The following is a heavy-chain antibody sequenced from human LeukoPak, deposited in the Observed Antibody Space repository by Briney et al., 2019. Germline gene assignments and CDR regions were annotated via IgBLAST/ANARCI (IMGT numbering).Heavy chain of an antibody. CDR1: GFTFSTYG. V-gene: IGHV3-33*06. Sequence: ARSLRLSCAPSGFTFSTYGMNCVRHAPGKGLEWVAIIWYDGNNKYYADSVKGRFTISRDNSKNTLYLQMNSLRAEDTAVYYCAKGPILLWSSDAFDIWGQGTTVTVSS. CDR2: IWYDGNNK. D-gene: IGHD3-10*01. CDR3: AKGPILLWSSDAFDI. J-gene: IGHJ3*02.